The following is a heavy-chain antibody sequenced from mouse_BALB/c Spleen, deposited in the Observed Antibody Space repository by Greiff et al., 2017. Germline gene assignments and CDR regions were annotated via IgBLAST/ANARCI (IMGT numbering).Heavy chain of an antibody. CDR2: ISDGGSYT. J-gene: IGHJ3*01. CDR1: GFTFSDYY. Sequence: EVQGVESGGGLVKPGGSLKLSCAASGFTFSDYYMYWVRQTPEKRLEWVATISDGGSYTYYPDSVKGRFTISRDNAKNNLYLQMSSLKSEDTAMYYCAGVPWFAYWGQGTLVTVSA. V-gene: IGHV5-4*02. CDR3: AGVPWFAY.